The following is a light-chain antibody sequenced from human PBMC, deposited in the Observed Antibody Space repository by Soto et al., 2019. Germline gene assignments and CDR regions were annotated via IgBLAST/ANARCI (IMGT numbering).Light chain of an antibody. Sequence: QSALTQPASVSGSPGQSITISCAGTSGDAGSYNLVSWYQQHPAKAPKLMIYEGSKRPSGVSNRFSGSKSGNTASLTISGLQAEDEADYYCCSYAGSSTFLYVFGTGTKVTVL. V-gene: IGLV2-23*03. CDR2: EGS. J-gene: IGLJ1*01. CDR3: CSYAGSSTFLYV. CDR1: SGDAGSYNL.